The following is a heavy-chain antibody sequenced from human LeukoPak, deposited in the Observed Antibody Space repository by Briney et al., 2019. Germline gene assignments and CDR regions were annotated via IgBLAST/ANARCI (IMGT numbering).Heavy chain of an antibody. J-gene: IGHJ4*02. Sequence: ASVKVSCKASGYTFTSYGISWVRQAPGQGLEWMGWISAYNGNTNYAQKLQGRVTMTTDTSTSTAYMELSRLRSDGTAVYYCARVVGGRFLEWFLFDYWGQGTLVTVSS. CDR3: ARVVGGRFLEWFLFDY. CDR1: GYTFTSYG. CDR2: ISAYNGNT. V-gene: IGHV1-18*01. D-gene: IGHD3-3*01.